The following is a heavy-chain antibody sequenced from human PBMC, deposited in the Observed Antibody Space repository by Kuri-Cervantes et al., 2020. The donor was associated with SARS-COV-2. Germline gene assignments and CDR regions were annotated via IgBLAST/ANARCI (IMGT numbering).Heavy chain of an antibody. D-gene: IGHD1-26*01. CDR1: GGSISSGSYY. V-gene: IGHV4-61*02. Sequence: LRLSCTVSGGSISSGSYYWSWIRQPAGKGLEWIGRIYTSGSTNYNPSLKSRVTISVDTSKNQFSLKLSSVTAADTAVYYCARGTVGAPGGGMDVWGQGTTVTVSS. J-gene: IGHJ6*02. CDR3: ARGTVGAPGGGMDV. CDR2: IYTSGST.